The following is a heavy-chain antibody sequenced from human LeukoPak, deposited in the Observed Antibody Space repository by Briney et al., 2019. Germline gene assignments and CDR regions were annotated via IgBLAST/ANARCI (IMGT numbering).Heavy chain of an antibody. CDR3: AREGGFYRPLDY. CDR1: GGSISSYY. D-gene: IGHD3-3*01. V-gene: IGHV4-59*12. J-gene: IGHJ4*02. CDR2: IFYAGST. Sequence: SETLSLTCTVSGGSISSYYWSWLRQPPGKGLEGIGYIFYAGSTTYNPSLKSRVTISIDTSKNQLSLKLNSVTAADTAVYYCAREGGFYRPLDYSGQGTLVTVSS.